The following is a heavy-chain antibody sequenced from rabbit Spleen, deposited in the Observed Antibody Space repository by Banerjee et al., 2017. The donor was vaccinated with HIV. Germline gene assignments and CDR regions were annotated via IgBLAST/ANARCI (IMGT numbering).Heavy chain of an antibody. D-gene: IGHD1-1*01. Sequence: QEQLEESGGDLVKPGASLTLTCTASGFTFSSYWICWVRQAPGKGLEWIACINTGSSGTTYYASWAKGRFTISKTSSTTVTLQMTSLTAADTATYFCARDLSGTTYYFGLWGPGTLVTVS. J-gene: IGHJ4*01. CDR2: INTGSSGTT. CDR1: GFTFSSYW. CDR3: ARDLSGTTYYFGL. V-gene: IGHV1S45*01.